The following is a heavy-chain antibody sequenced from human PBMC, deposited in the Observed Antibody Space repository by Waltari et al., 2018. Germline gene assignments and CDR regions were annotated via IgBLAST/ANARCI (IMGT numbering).Heavy chain of an antibody. CDR1: GFTVSSYE. V-gene: IGHV3-48*03. Sequence: EVQLVESGGGLVQPGGSLRLSCAASGFTVSSYEMNWVRQAPGKGREWVSYISSSGSTIYYAESVKGRFTISRDNAKNSLYLQINSRRAEDTAVYYGARDSPGMVYAICDYWGQGTLVTVSS. CDR2: ISSSGSTI. D-gene: IGHD2-8*01. J-gene: IGHJ4*02. CDR3: ARDSPGMVYAICDY.